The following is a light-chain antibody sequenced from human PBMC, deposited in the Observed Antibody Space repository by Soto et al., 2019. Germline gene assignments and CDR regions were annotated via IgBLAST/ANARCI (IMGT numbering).Light chain of an antibody. CDR1: QSVNRW. CDR2: ETS. CDR3: QQYNSYSWT. V-gene: IGKV1-5*03. Sequence: IQMTHSPSSLSASVGDRVTITCRASQSVNRWLAWYQQKPGKAPKLLIYETSSLDSGVPSRFGGSGSGTDFTLTISSLQPDDFAIYYCQQYNSYSWTFGQGTKVDIK. J-gene: IGKJ1*01.